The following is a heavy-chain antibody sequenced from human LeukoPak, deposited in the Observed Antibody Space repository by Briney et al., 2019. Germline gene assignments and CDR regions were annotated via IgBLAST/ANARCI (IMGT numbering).Heavy chain of an antibody. CDR1: GGSISSGDYY. D-gene: IGHD6-13*01. V-gene: IGHV4-30-4*08. CDR3: ARVEAAAATRWFDP. Sequence: SETLSLTCTVSGGSISSGDYYWSWIRQPPGKGLEWIGYIYYSGSTYYNPSLKSRVTISVDTSKNQFSLKLSSVTAADTAVYYCARVEAAAATRWFDPWGQGTLVTVSS. J-gene: IGHJ5*02. CDR2: IYYSGST.